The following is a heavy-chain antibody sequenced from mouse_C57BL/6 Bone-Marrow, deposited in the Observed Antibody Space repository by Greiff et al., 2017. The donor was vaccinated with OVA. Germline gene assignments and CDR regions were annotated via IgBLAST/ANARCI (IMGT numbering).Heavy chain of an antibody. CDR1: GYTFTSYW. V-gene: IGHV1-55*01. CDR2: IYPGSGST. D-gene: IGHD1-1*01. J-gene: IGHJ2*01. Sequence: QVQLQQPGAELVKPGASVKMSCKASGYTFTSYWITWVKQRPGQGLEWIGDIYPGSGSTNYNEKFKSKATLTVDTSSSTAYMQLSSLTSEDSAVYYCARRIYYYGSSLYYFDYWGQGTTLTVSS. CDR3: ARRIYYYGSSLYYFDY.